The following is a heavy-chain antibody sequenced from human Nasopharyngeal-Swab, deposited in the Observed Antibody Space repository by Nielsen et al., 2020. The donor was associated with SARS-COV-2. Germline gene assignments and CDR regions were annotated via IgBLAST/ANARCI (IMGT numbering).Heavy chain of an antibody. CDR3: AKGPVAGFDN. J-gene: IGHJ4*02. V-gene: IGHV3-23*01. CDR1: GFTFSSYA. Sequence: GESLKISCAASGFTFSSYAMNWVRQVPGKGLEWVSALNGSGGSTYYADSVRGRFIISRDNSKNTLYLQMNSLRAEDTAIYYCAKGPVAGFDNWGQGTLVTVSS. D-gene: IGHD6-19*01. CDR2: LNGSGGST.